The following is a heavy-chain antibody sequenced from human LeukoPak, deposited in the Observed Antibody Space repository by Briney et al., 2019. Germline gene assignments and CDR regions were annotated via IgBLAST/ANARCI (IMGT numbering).Heavy chain of an antibody. CDR3: AKGRGAFDI. Sequence: GGSLRLSCVASGFSFSTYWMSWARQAPGKGLEWVANIKADGSEEYYVDSVKGRFTISRDNTKNSLYLQMNSLRAEDTAVYYCAKGRGAFDIWGQGTMVTVSS. CDR2: IKADGSEE. J-gene: IGHJ3*02. D-gene: IGHD3-10*01. V-gene: IGHV3-7*02. CDR1: GFSFSTYW.